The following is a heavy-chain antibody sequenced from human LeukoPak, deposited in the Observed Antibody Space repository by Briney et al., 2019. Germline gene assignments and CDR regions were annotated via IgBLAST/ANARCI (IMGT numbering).Heavy chain of an antibody. D-gene: IGHD6-13*01. CDR2: IYSSGNT. CDR3: ARRRSSSWGIDY. J-gene: IGHJ4*02. V-gene: IGHV3-66*02. Sequence: GGSLRLSCAASGFTVSSNYMSWVRQAPGKGLEWVSVIYSSGNTYYADSVKDRYTISRDNSKNTMYLQMNSLRTEDTAVYYCARRRSSSWGIDYWGQGTLVTVSS. CDR1: GFTVSSNY.